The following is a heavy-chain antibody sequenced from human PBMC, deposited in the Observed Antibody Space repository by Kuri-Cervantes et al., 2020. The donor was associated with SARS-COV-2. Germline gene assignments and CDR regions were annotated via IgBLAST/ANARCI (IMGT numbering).Heavy chain of an antibody. CDR2: INPDGSYT. D-gene: IGHD5-24*01. Sequence: GGSLRLSCAASGFTFSGHWIHWVRQAPGKGLVWVSRINPDGSYTNNADSVKGRFTLSRDNAKNMLFLQMNSLRGDDTAIYYCAKDRRTYTYCIEYWGQGTLVTVSS. V-gene: IGHV3-74*01. J-gene: IGHJ4*02. CDR1: GFTFSGHW. CDR3: AKDRRTYTYCIEY.